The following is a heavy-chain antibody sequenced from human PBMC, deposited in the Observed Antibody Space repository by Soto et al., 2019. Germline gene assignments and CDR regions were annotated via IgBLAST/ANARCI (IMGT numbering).Heavy chain of an antibody. CDR1: GYTFSNYA. CDR2: ISGSGGST. CDR3: AKGGPSPTVTSRADY. J-gene: IGHJ4*02. Sequence: EVQLLESGGGLVQPGRSLRLSCAASGYTFSNYAMSWVRQAPGQGLEWVSAISGSGGSTYYADSVKGRFTISRDNSKNTLYLQMNSLRAEDTAVYYCAKGGPSPTVTSRADYWGQGTLVTVSS. V-gene: IGHV3-23*01. D-gene: IGHD4-17*01.